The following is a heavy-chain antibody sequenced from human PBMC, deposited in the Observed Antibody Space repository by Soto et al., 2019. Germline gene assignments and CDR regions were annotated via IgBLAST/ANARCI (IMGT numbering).Heavy chain of an antibody. V-gene: IGHV1-69*01. J-gene: IGHJ3*02. CDR2: IIPMFGTA. CDR3: ARGRDGYNFEAFDI. Sequence: QVQLVQSGAEVKKPGSSVKVSCKASGGTFSSYAINWVRQAPGQGLEWMGGIIPMFGTANYAQKLRGRVTITADESTSTAYMELSSLRSDDTAVYYCARGRDGYNFEAFDIWGQGTMVTVSS. CDR1: GGTFSSYA. D-gene: IGHD5-12*01.